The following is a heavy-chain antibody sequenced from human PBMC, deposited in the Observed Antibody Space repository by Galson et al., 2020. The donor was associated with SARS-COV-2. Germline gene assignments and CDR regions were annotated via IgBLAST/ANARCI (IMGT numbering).Heavy chain of an antibody. CDR1: GFTFSSYS. V-gene: IGHV3-48*04. CDR2: ISSSSSTI. D-gene: IGHD3-3*01. Sequence: GGSLRLSCAASGFTFSSYSMNWVRQAPGKGLEWVSYISSSSSTIYYADSVTGRFTISRDNAKNSLYLQMNSLRAEDTAVYYCARVGLSTIFGVVINYYYIDVWGKGTTVTVSS. J-gene: IGHJ6*03. CDR3: ARVGLSTIFGVVINYYYIDV.